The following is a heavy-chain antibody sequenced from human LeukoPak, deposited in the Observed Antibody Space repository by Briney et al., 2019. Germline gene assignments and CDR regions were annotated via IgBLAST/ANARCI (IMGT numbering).Heavy chain of an antibody. CDR2: ISAYNGNT. CDR1: GYTFTSYG. V-gene: IGHV1-18*01. J-gene: IGHJ5*02. Sequence: ASVNVSCKASGYTFTSYGISWVRQAPGQGLEWMGWISAYNGNTNYAQKLQGRVTMTTDTSTSTAYMELRSLRSDDTAVYYCARVVTMVRGPNWFDPWGQGTLVTVSS. CDR3: ARVVTMVRGPNWFDP. D-gene: IGHD3-10*01.